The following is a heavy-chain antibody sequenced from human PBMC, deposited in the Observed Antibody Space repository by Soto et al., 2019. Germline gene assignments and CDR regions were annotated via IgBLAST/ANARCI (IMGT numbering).Heavy chain of an antibody. CDR1: GGTFSSYA. CDR2: IIPIFGTA. Sequence: QVQLVQSGAEVKKPGSSVKVSCKASGGTFSSYAISWVRQAPGQGLEWMGGIIPIFGTANYAQKFQGRVTITADESTGTAYMELSSLRSEDTAVYYCARGPGAARRFSGGMDVWGQGTTVTVSS. V-gene: IGHV1-69*01. CDR3: ARGPGAARRFSGGMDV. D-gene: IGHD6-6*01. J-gene: IGHJ6*02.